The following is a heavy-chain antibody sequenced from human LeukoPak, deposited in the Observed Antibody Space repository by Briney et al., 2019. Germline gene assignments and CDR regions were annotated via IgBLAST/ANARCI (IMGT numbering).Heavy chain of an antibody. D-gene: IGHD6-19*01. CDR1: GFTFSSDA. J-gene: IGHJ4*02. V-gene: IGHV3-30-3*01. CDR3: ARDLTYSSGWSYYFDY. Sequence: GGSLRLSCAASGFTFSSDAMHWVRQAPGKGLEWVAVISYDGSNKYYADSVKGRFTISRDNSKNTLYLQMNSLRAEDTAVYYCARDLTYSSGWSYYFDYWGQGTLVTVSS. CDR2: ISYDGSNK.